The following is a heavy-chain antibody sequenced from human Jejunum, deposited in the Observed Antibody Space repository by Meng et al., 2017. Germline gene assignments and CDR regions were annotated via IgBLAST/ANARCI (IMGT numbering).Heavy chain of an antibody. CDR1: GGSLRTGAYY. V-gene: IGHV4-31*03. CDR2: IYYTGST. CDR3: ARLGITETIGGFDP. D-gene: IGHD1-7*01. J-gene: IGHJ5*02. Sequence: QVQRQGPGPGLVKPSQTLSLTCTVSGGSLRTGAYYWSWIRQHPGKGLEWIGYIYYTGSTFYNPSLKSRVSISLETSKNQFSLKVTSVTAADTAFYYCARLGITETIGGFDPWGQGILVTVSS.